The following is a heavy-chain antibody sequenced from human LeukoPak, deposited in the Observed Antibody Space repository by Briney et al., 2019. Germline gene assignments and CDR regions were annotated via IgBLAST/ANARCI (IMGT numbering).Heavy chain of an antibody. J-gene: IGHJ4*02. D-gene: IGHD2/OR15-2a*01. V-gene: IGHV3-74*03. Sequence: GGSLRLSCAASGFTFSSYWMHWVRQPPGKGLVWVSRINNDVSTTTYADSVKGRFTISRDNAKNTLYLQMNSLRAEDTAVYYCAGGIGFLRGQGTLVTVSS. CDR3: AGGIGFL. CDR1: GFTFSSYW. CDR2: INNDVSTT.